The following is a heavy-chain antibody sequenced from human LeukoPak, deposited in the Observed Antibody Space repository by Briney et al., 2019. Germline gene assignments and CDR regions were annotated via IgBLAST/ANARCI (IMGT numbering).Heavy chain of an antibody. CDR1: DFIFSDYY. CDR3: ARDAIWRGSFDY. Sequence: GGSLRLSCAASDFIFSDYYMSWIRQAPGKGLEWVPHISSRSSTIYYADSVKGRFTISRDNAKNSLYLQMNSLRAEDTAVYYCARDAIWRGSFDYWGQGTLVTVPS. J-gene: IGHJ4*02. CDR2: ISSRSSTI. V-gene: IGHV3-11*01.